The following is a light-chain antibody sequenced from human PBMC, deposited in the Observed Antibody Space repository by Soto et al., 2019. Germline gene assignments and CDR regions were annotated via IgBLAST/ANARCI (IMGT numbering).Light chain of an antibody. V-gene: IGLV1-44*01. CDR2: TNN. J-gene: IGLJ1*01. CDR3: AAWDDSMGASV. CDR1: NSNIGTNT. Sequence: QSALTQPPSASATPGQRVTISCSGSNSNIGTNTVNWYQQLPGTAPRLLIYTNNQRPSGVPQRFSGSKTGTSASLAIGGLQSEDGADYYCAAWDDSMGASVFGTGPKATVL.